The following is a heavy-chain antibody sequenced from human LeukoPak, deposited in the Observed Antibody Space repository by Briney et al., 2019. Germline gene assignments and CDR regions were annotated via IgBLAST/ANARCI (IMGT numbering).Heavy chain of an antibody. CDR2: IYDGGSNT. CDR1: GFTFSANA. J-gene: IGHJ6*02. V-gene: IGHV3-23*01. CDR3: AKRGDYYYGIDV. Sequence: GGSLRLSCGASGFTFSANALSWVRQAPGKGLEWVSTIYDGGSNTNYADSVKGRFTISRDNSKNTLYLQMNSLRAEDTAVYYCAKRGDYYYGIDVWGQGTTVTVSS.